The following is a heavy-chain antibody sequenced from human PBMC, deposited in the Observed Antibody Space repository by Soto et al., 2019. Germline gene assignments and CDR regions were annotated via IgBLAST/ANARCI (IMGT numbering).Heavy chain of an antibody. D-gene: IGHD3-22*01. J-gene: IGHJ4*02. CDR2: IKSKTDGGTT. V-gene: IGHV3-15*07. CDR1: GFTFSNAW. CDR3: TTDPVTMIVVVPSSG. Sequence: GSLRLSCAASGFTFSNAWMNWVRQAPGKGLEWVGRIKSKTDGGTTDYAAPVKGRFTISRDDSKNTLYLQMNSLKTEDTAVYHCTTDPVTMIVVVPSSGWGQGTLVTVSS.